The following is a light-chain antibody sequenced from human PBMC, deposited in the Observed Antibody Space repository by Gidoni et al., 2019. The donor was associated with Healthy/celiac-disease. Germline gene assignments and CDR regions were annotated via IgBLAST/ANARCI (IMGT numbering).Light chain of an antibody. CDR1: QSLLHSNGYNE. CDR2: LGS. V-gene: IGKV2-28*01. CDR3: MQALQTPT. J-gene: IGKJ3*01. Sequence: DIVMTQSPLSLPVTPGEPASISCRSSQSLLHSNGYNELDWYLQKPGQSPQLLIYLGSNRASGVPDRFSGSGSGTDFTLKISRVEAEDVGVYYCMQALQTPTFXPXTKVDIK.